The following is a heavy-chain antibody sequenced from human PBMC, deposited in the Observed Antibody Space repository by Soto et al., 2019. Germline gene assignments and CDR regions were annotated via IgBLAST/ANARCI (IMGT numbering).Heavy chain of an antibody. Sequence: GGSLRLSCAASGFTVSSNYMSWVRQAPGKGLEWVSVIYSGGSTYYADSVKGRFTISRHNSKNTRYLQMNSLRAEDTAVYYCARCYGDYHAEYFQHWGQGTLVTVSS. CDR1: GFTVSSNY. J-gene: IGHJ1*01. CDR2: IYSGGST. CDR3: ARCYGDYHAEYFQH. D-gene: IGHD4-17*01. V-gene: IGHV3-53*04.